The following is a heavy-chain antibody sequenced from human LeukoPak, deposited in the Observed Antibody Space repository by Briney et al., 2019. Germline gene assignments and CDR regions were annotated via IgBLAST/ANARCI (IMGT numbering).Heavy chain of an antibody. D-gene: IGHD6-13*01. J-gene: IGHJ4*02. V-gene: IGHV3-20*01. CDR3: ARGGSSWPFDY. CDR2: INWNGGST. Sequence: PGGSLRLSCAASGFTFDDYGMSWVRQAPGKGLESVSGINWNGGSTGYADSVTGRFTISRDNAKNSLYLQMNSLRAEDTALYHCARGGSSWPFDYWGQGTLVTVSS. CDR1: GFTFDDYG.